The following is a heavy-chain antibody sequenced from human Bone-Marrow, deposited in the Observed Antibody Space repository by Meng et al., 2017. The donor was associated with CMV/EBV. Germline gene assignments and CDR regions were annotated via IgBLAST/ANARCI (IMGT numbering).Heavy chain of an antibody. CDR1: GGPINNSLYY. J-gene: IGHJ4*02. Sequence: SETLSLTCTASGGPINNSLYYWGWIRQPPGKGLEWIGVISYRGSTYYNPSLTSRVTVSIDTSKSQFSLKVNSMTAADTAVYYCSRGWSSSSSPFDWWGQGTLVTVSS. CDR3: SRGWSSSSSPFDW. CDR2: ISYRGST. V-gene: IGHV4-39*07. D-gene: IGHD6-6*01.